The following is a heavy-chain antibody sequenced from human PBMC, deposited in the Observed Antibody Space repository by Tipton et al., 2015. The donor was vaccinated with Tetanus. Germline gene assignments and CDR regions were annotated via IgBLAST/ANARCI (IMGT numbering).Heavy chain of an antibody. Sequence: LRLSCTVPGGSISDKKYYWGWIRQPPGRGLEWIASIYFEGSTYYSPSLKSRVTIAVDRSQNVFSLNLTSVTAADTAVYYCARHLYGYWFDPWGQGALVTVSS. J-gene: IGHJ5*02. D-gene: IGHD3-10*01. CDR1: GGSISDKKYY. V-gene: IGHV4-39*01. CDR3: ARHLYGYWFDP. CDR2: IYFEGST.